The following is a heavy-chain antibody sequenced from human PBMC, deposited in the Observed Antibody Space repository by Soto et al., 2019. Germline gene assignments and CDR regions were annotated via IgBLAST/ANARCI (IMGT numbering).Heavy chain of an antibody. CDR1: GFTFHNYW. D-gene: IGHD5-12*01. V-gene: IGHV3-7*01. CDR3: AKDLGWPRASYPDS. CDR2: IKPDGSDK. J-gene: IGHJ4*02. Sequence: PGGSLRLSCAASGFTFHNYWMGWVRQTPDKGLEWVANIKPDGSDKYYVDSVKGRFTISRDNSKNTLFLQMNTLRSEDTAVYYCAKDLGWPRASYPDSWGQGTRVTVSS.